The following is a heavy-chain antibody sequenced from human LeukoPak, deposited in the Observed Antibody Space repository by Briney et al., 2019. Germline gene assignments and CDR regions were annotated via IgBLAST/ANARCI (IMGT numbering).Heavy chain of an antibody. CDR2: IYYSGST. CDR3: ANLPDYYDSSVPF. J-gene: IGHJ4*02. CDR1: GGSISSSSYY. Sequence: SETLSLTCTVSGGSISSSSYYWGWIRQPPGKGLEWIGSIYYSGSTYYNPSLKSRVTISVDTSKNQFSLKLSSVTAADTAVYYCANLPDYYDSSVPFWGQGTLVTVSS. D-gene: IGHD3-22*01. V-gene: IGHV4-39*01.